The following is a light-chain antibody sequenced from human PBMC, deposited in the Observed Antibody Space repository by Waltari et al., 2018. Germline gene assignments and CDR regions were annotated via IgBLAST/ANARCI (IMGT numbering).Light chain of an antibody. Sequence: QSVLTQPPSASGPPGQRVTISCSGNSFNVGNNYVSWYQRVPGTAPKLVLYKDSHRPSGVPDRFSGSKSGTSASLAISGLRAEDEADYYCLVWDDTVKSRLSGGGTKLTVL. CDR1: SFNVGNNY. CDR3: LVWDDTVKSRL. J-gene: IGLJ3*02. CDR2: KDS. V-gene: IGLV1-47*01.